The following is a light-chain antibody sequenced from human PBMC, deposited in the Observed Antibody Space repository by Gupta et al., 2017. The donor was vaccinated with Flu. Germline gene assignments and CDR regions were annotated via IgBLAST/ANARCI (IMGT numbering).Light chain of an antibody. CDR1: QSVSSRY. V-gene: IGKV3-20*01. J-gene: IGKJ2*01. Sequence: TLSLSPGERDTLACRASQSVSSRYLAWYQQKPGQAPTLLIYGASSRATGIPDRFSGSGSGTDFTLTIIRREPEDFAVYYCQQYGNSPPNTFGRGTKLEIK. CDR3: QQYGNSPPNT. CDR2: GAS.